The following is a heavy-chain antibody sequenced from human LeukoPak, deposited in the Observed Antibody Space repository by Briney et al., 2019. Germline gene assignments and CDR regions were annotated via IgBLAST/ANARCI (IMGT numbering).Heavy chain of an antibody. CDR3: ARDHQYYDFWSGYSPVLYYYYYGMDV. CDR2: INPSGGST. V-gene: IGHV1-46*01. CDR1: GYTFTSYY. D-gene: IGHD3-3*01. Sequence: GASVKVSCKASGYTFTSYYMHWVRQAPGQGLEWMGIINPSGGSTSYAQKLQGRVTMTTDTSTSTAYMELRSLRSDDTAVYYCARDHQYYDFWSGYSPVLYYYYYGMDVWGQGTTVTVSS. J-gene: IGHJ6*02.